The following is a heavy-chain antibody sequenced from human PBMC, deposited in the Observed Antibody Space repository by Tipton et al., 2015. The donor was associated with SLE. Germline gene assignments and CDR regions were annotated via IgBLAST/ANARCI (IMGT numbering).Heavy chain of an antibody. CDR3: ARATYFYGLESYPSFDP. V-gene: IGHV4-61*02. J-gene: IGHJ5*02. Sequence: TLSLTCTVSGGSMTSDTYYWSWIRQPAGKRLEWIGRIYTSGTTNYTPSLNSRVTISVDTSKNEFSLKLTSVTAADAGVYYCARATYFYGLESYPSFDPWGQGILVTVSS. CDR1: GGSMTSDTYY. D-gene: IGHD3-10*01. CDR2: IYTSGTT.